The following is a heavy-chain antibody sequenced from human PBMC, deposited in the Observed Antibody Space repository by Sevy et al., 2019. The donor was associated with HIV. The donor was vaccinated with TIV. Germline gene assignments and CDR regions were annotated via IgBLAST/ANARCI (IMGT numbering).Heavy chain of an antibody. Sequence: ASVKVSCKASGYTFTGYYLHWVRQAPGQGLEWMGWINPKSGGTNYAPKFQGRVTMTRDTSISTASMELSRLRSDDTAVYYCTRYAAEAKNFYCGGDCYSDYWGQGTLVTVSS. CDR1: GYTFTGYY. D-gene: IGHD2-21*02. CDR3: TRYAAEAKNFYCGGDCYSDY. J-gene: IGHJ4*02. V-gene: IGHV1-2*02. CDR2: INPKSGGT.